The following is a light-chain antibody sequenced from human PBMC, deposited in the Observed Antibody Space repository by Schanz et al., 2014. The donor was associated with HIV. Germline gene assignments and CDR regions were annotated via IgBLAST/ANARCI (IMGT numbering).Light chain of an antibody. CDR3: QQYYRTPWT. CDR1: QSVLFSSNNKNY. Sequence: DIVMTQSPDSLAVSLGERATIHCKSSQSVLFSSNNKNYLAWYQQKPGQPPKLLMYWASTRESGVPDRFSGSGSGTDFTLTISSLQAEDVAVYYCQQYYRTPWTFGQGTKVEIK. J-gene: IGKJ1*01. CDR2: WAS. V-gene: IGKV4-1*01.